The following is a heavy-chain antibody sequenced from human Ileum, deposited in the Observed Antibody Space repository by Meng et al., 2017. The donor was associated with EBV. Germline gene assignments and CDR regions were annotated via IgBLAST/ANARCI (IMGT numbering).Heavy chain of an antibody. CDR3: TKFPRGREVDY. Sequence: VELGGGVLPLGSSLILSRASSGVTFSNYGMYWGRKAPGKGLEWVAVISYDGNNKYYADSVKGRFNISRDNSKNTLYLQMNSRRAEDTAVYYCTKFPRGREVDYWGQGTLVTVSS. CDR1: GVTFSNYG. V-gene: IGHV3-30*18. D-gene: IGHD3-10*01. J-gene: IGHJ4*02. CDR2: ISYDGNNK.